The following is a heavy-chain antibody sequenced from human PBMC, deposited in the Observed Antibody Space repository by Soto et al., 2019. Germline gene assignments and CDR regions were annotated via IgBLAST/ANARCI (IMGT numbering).Heavy chain of an antibody. CDR3: ARGDTMVRGVTSYYYYYMDV. D-gene: IGHD3-10*01. CDR1: GGSISSGGYY. Sequence: SETLSLTCTVSGGSISSGGYYWSWIRQHPGKGLEWIGYIYYSGSTYYNPSLKSRVTISVDTSKNQFSLKLSSVTAADTAVYYCARGDTMVRGVTSYYYYYMDVWGKGTTVTVSS. CDR2: IYYSGST. V-gene: IGHV4-31*03. J-gene: IGHJ6*03.